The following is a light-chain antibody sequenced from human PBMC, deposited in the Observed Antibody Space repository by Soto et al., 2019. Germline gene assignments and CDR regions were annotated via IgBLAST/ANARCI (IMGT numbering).Light chain of an antibody. J-gene: IGKJ1*01. CDR2: GAS. CDR3: QQYGSSPWT. V-gene: IGKV3-20*01. Sequence: EIVMTQSPATLSVSPGERATLSCRANQSVSSNLAWYQQKPGQAPRLLISGASTRATGIPDRFSGSGSGTDFTLTISRLEPEDFAVYYCQQYGSSPWTFGQGTKVDIK. CDR1: QSVSSN.